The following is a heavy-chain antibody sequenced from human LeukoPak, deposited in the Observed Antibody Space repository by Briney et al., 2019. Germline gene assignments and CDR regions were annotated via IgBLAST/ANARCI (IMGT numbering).Heavy chain of an antibody. Sequence: ASVKVSCKASGYTFTSYDINWVRQATGQGLEWMGWMNPSSGDTGCTQKFQGRGTMTRYTSISTAYMELSSLRSEDTAVYYCARGLRGAAADGYWGQGTLVTVSS. CDR1: GYTFTSYD. J-gene: IGHJ4*02. D-gene: IGHD6-13*01. CDR3: ARGLRGAAADGY. V-gene: IGHV1-8*01. CDR2: MNPSSGDT.